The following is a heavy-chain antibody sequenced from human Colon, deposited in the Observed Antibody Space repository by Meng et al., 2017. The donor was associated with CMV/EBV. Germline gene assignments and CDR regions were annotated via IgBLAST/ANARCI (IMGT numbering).Heavy chain of an antibody. CDR3: AKVGLGASTDIYYFDY. V-gene: IGHV4-61*08. Sequence: SETLSLTCTVSGDSVSSGGYYWSWIRQPPGKGLEWIGFVYYSGSTKYNPALRSRVSISVDTSKNQFSLKVSSVTAADTAVYYCAKVGLGASTDIYYFDYWGQGTLVTVSS. J-gene: IGHJ4*02. CDR1: GDSVSSGGYY. CDR2: VYYSGST. D-gene: IGHD1-26*01.